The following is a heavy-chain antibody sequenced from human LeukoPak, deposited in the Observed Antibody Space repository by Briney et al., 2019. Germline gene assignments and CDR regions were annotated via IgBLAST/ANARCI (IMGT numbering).Heavy chain of an antibody. CDR2: FDPEDGET. D-gene: IGHD4-17*01. Sequence: ASVKVSCKVSGYTLTELSMHWVRQAPGKGLEWMGGFDPEDGETIYAQKFQGRVTMTEDTSTDTAYMELCSLRSEDTAVYYCATTYGDYVGAAFDIWGQGTMVTVSS. V-gene: IGHV1-24*01. J-gene: IGHJ3*02. CDR1: GYTLTELS. CDR3: ATTYGDYVGAAFDI.